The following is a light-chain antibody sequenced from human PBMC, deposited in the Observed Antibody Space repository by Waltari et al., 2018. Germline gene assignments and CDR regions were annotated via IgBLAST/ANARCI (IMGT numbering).Light chain of an antibody. Sequence: QTVVTQETSFSVSPGGTVTLTCGLSAGSVSTGYYPSWYQQTPGQAPRTLIFSTNNRSSGVPDRFSGSILGNQAALTITGAQADDESDCYCVLYMGRGISIFGGGTKVTVL. CDR3: VLYMGRGISI. V-gene: IGLV8-61*01. CDR2: STN. J-gene: IGLJ2*01. CDR1: AGSVSTGYY.